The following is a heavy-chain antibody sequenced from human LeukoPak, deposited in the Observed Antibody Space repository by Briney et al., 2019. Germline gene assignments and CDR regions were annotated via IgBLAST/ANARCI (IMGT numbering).Heavy chain of an antibody. D-gene: IGHD5-24*01. CDR1: GYTFTDYY. CDR2: LNPNSGDT. V-gene: IGHV1-2*02. J-gene: IGHJ4*02. Sequence: ASVRVSCKASGYTFTDYYMHWVRQAPGQGLEWMGLLNPNSGDTNYAQKFQGRVSMTRDSSISPAYMDLSDLRSDDTAVYSCARGRNIEMTTMSGGSDYWGQGTLVTVSS. CDR3: ARGRNIEMTTMSGGSDY.